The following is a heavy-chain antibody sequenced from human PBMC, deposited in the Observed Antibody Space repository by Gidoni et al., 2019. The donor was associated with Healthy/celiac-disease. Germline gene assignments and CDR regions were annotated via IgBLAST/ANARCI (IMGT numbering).Heavy chain of an antibody. Sequence: EVKLVESGGGLIQPGGSLRLPCPASGFAVSGKSMSWVRQAPGKGLEWVSVIYSGGSTYDADPVKGRFTISRDNSKNTLYLQMNSLRAEDTAVYYCARGHYDSSGNKGAFDIWGQGTMVTVSS. CDR2: IYSGGST. V-gene: IGHV3-53*01. J-gene: IGHJ3*02. CDR3: ARGHYDSSGNKGAFDI. CDR1: GFAVSGKS. D-gene: IGHD3-22*01.